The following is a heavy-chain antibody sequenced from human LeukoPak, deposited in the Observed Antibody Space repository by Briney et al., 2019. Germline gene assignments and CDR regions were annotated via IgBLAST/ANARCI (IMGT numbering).Heavy chain of an antibody. Sequence: GGSLRLSCAASGFTFNDYIIHWVRQAPGKGLEWVALISYDGSSEYYADSVKGRFTISRDNSKNTLYLQPNSLRAEDTAVYYCARDFYDSSGYYNWGQGTLVTVSS. CDR2: ISYDGSSE. D-gene: IGHD3-22*01. J-gene: IGHJ4*02. CDR3: ARDFYDSSGYYN. CDR1: GFTFNDYI. V-gene: IGHV3-30*04.